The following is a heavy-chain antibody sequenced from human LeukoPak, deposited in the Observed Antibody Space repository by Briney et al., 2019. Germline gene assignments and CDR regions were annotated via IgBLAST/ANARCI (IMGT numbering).Heavy chain of an antibody. J-gene: IGHJ4*02. V-gene: IGHV3-23*01. Sequence: GGSLRLSCAASGFTFSSYAMSWVRQAPGKGLEWVSAISGSGGSTYCADSVKGRFTISRDNSKNTLYLQMNSLRAEDTAVYYCAVGSTRMGGYFDYWGQGTLVTVSS. CDR2: ISGSGGST. D-gene: IGHD2-2*01. CDR3: AVGSTRMGGYFDY. CDR1: GFTFSSYA.